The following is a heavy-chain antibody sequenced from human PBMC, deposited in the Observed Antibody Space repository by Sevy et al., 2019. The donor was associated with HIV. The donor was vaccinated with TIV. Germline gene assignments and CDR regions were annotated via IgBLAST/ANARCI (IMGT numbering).Heavy chain of an antibody. CDR2: ISPHNGDT. D-gene: IGHD2-15*01. V-gene: IGHV1-18*01. Sequence: ASVKVSCKASGYLFTSYRITWVRQAPGKRLELVGWISPHNGDTNYAHRVQDRVTMITDTSTTTAYMELRSLTSDDSAVYYCARAYCSGGRCYSLAYWGQGTLVTVSS. CDR3: ARAYCSGGRCYSLAY. CDR1: GYLFTSYR. J-gene: IGHJ4*02.